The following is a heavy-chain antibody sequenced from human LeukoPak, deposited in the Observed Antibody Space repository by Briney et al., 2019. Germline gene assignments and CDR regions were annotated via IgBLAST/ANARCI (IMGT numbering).Heavy chain of an antibody. CDR3: ARAGFDWLLPTD. Sequence: PGRSLRLSCAASGFTFSSYAMHWVRQAPGKGLEWVAVISYDGSNKYYADSVKGRFTISRDNSKNTLYLQMNSLRAEDTAVYYCARAGFDWLLPTDWGQGTLVTVSS. CDR1: GFTFSSYA. J-gene: IGHJ4*02. V-gene: IGHV3-30-3*01. D-gene: IGHD3-9*01. CDR2: ISYDGSNK.